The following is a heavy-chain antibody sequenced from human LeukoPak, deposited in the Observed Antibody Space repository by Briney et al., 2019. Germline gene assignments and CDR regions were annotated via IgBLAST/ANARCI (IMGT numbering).Heavy chain of an antibody. D-gene: IGHD2-2*01. CDR3: ARERSTSFAWGNLFY. CDR1: GYTFTSYY. CDR2: INPSGGST. V-gene: IGHV1-46*01. Sequence: ASVKVSCKASGYTFTSYYMHWVRQAPGQGLEWMGIINPSGGSTSYAQKFQGRVTMTRDTSTSTVYMELSSLRSEDTAVYYCARERSTSFAWGNLFYWGQGTLVTVSS. J-gene: IGHJ4*02.